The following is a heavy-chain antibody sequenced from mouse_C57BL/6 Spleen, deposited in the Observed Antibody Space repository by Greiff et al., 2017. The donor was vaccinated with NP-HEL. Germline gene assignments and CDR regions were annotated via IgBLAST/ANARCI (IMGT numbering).Heavy chain of an antibody. CDR1: GYTFTDYE. Sequence: VKLVESGAELVRPGASVTLSCKASGYTFTDYEMHWVKQTPVHGLEWIGAIDPETGGTAYNQKFKGKAILTADKSSSTAYMELRSLTSEDSAVYYCTRSGSSSRWGKGTTLTVSS. D-gene: IGHD1-1*01. CDR3: TRSGSSSR. V-gene: IGHV1-15*01. CDR2: IDPETGGT. J-gene: IGHJ2*01.